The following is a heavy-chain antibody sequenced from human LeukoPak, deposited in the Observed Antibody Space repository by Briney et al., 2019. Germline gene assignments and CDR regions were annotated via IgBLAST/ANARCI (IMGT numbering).Heavy chain of an antibody. CDR3: ARWGNDYSQFDS. D-gene: IGHD4-11*01. CDR2: VSGSGDNT. Sequence: HSGGSLRLSCAASGFAFNNYAMTWVRQAPGKGLEWVSVVSGSGDNTNYADSVKGRFTISRDNSKNTLFLQMNSLRTEDTAVDFCARWGNDYSQFDSWGQGTLVTVS. J-gene: IGHJ4*02. CDR1: GFAFNNYA. V-gene: IGHV3-23*01.